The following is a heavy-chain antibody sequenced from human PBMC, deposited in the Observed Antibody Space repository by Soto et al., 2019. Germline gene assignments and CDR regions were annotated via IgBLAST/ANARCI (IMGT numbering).Heavy chain of an antibody. D-gene: IGHD2-15*01. CDR3: ARWVEVSLDYFDS. J-gene: IGHJ4*02. V-gene: IGHV4-31*03. CDR2: MHHSGRT. CDR1: GAYMRNDYYY. Sequence: SETLSLTCTVSGAYMRNDYYYWSWVRQNPGKDLEWIGHMHHSGRTHYNPSLKSRVAISVDTSKNQFSLYLNSVTAADTAAYYCARWVEVSLDYFDSWGQGTPVTVS.